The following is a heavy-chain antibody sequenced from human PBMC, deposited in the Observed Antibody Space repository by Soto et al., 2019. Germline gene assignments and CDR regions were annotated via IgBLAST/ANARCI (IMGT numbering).Heavy chain of an antibody. CDR3: ARSTVDILTFGGCYMDV. CDR1: GGSFSGYY. Sequence: SETLSLTCAVYGGSFSGYYWSWIRQPPGKGLEWIGEINHSGSTNYNPSLKSRVTISVDTSKNQFSLKLSSVTAADTAVYYCARSTVDILTFGGCYMDVWGKGTTVTVSS. CDR2: INHSGST. V-gene: IGHV4-34*01. D-gene: IGHD3-9*01. J-gene: IGHJ6*03.